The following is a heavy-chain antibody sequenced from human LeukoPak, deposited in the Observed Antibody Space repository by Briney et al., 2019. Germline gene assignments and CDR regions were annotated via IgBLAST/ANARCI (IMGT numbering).Heavy chain of an antibody. CDR3: ARVVGFGTVVTQIDY. Sequence: ASVKVSCKASGYTFTSYGISWVRQAPGQGLEWMGWISAYNGNTNYAQKLQGRVTMTTDTSTSTAYMELRSLRSDDTAVYYCARVVGFGTVVTQIDYWGQGTLVTVSS. CDR2: ISAYNGNT. CDR1: GYTFTSYG. V-gene: IGHV1-18*01. J-gene: IGHJ4*02. D-gene: IGHD4-23*01.